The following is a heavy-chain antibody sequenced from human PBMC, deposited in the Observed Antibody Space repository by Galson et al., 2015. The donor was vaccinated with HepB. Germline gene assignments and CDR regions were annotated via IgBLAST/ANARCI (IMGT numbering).Heavy chain of an antibody. CDR1: GFTVSSNY. Sequence: SLRLSCAASGFTVSSNYMSWVRQAPGKGLEWVSVIYSGGSTYYADSVKGRFTISRDNSKNTLYLQMNSLRAEDTAVYYCASTGLRSNYDFWSGYKGYYYYGMDVWGQGTTVTVSS. V-gene: IGHV3-53*01. D-gene: IGHD3-3*01. CDR3: ASTGLRSNYDFWSGYKGYYYYGMDV. CDR2: IYSGGST. J-gene: IGHJ6*02.